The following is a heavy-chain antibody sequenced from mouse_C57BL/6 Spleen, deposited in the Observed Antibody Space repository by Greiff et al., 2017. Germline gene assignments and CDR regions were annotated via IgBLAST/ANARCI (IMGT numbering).Heavy chain of an antibody. Sequence: VQLQQSGPGLVQPSQSLSITCTASGFSLTSYGVHWVRQSPGKGLEWLGVIWSGGSTDYNAAFISSLSISKDNSKSQVFFKMNSLQADDTAIYYCARKGYDGNYLDYWGQGTTLTVSS. CDR2: IWSGGST. CDR3: ARKGYDGNYLDY. D-gene: IGHD2-3*01. V-gene: IGHV2-2*01. J-gene: IGHJ2*01. CDR1: GFSLTSYG.